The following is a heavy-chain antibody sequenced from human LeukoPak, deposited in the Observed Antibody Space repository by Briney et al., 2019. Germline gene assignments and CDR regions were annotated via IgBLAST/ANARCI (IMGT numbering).Heavy chain of an antibody. CDR1: GGSISSGGYY. CDR3: ARGGYSYPLDY. J-gene: IGHJ4*02. V-gene: IGHV4-31*03. CDR2: IYYSGST. Sequence: TLSLTCTVSGGSISSGGYYWSWIRQHPGKGLEWIGFIYYSGSTYYNPSLKSRVTISVDTSKNQFSLKLSSVTAADTAVYYCARGGYSYPLDYWGQGTLVTVSS. D-gene: IGHD5-18*01.